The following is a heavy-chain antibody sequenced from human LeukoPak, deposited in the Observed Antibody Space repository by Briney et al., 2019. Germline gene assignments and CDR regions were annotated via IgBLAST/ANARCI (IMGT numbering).Heavy chain of an antibody. V-gene: IGHV3-30-3*01. Sequence: PGGSLRFSCAASGFTFSSYTMHWVRQAPGKGLEWVAVISDDGSNKYYADSVKGRFTISRDNSKNTLYLQMNSLRAEDTAVYYCARDSSPYCSGGSCSGGYWGQGTLVTVSS. CDR2: ISDDGSNK. CDR1: GFTFSSYT. J-gene: IGHJ4*02. D-gene: IGHD2-15*01. CDR3: ARDSSPYCSGGSCSGGY.